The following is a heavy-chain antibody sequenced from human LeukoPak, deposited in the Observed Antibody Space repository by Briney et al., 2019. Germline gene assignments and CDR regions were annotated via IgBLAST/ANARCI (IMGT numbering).Heavy chain of an antibody. J-gene: IGHJ3*02. CDR1: GDSINSYY. Sequence: PSETLSLTCTVSGDSINSYYWNWIRQPPGKRLEWIGYIYYSGRTDYNPSLKSRVPISVDTSKHQFSMKLKSVTAADTAVYFCARGRWLPNAFDIWGQGTMVTVFS. CDR2: IYYSGRT. CDR3: ARGRWLPNAFDI. D-gene: IGHD5-24*01. V-gene: IGHV4-59*13.